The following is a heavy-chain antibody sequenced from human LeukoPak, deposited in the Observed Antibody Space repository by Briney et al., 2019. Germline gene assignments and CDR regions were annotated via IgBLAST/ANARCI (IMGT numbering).Heavy chain of an antibody. CDR2: IYYSGST. Sequence: PSETLSLTCTVSGGSISSYYWSWIRQPPGKGLEWIGYIYYSGSTNYNPSLKSRVTISVDTSKNQFSLKLSSVTAADTAVYYCARNVLYFDYWGQGTLVTVSS. CDR1: GGSISSYY. J-gene: IGHJ4*02. V-gene: IGHV4-59*01. D-gene: IGHD1-1*01. CDR3: ARNVLYFDY.